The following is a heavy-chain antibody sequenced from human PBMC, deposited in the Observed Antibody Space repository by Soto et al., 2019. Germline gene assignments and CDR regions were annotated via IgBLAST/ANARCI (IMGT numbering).Heavy chain of an antibody. CDR1: GGSISSGGYY. V-gene: IGHV4-31*03. J-gene: IGHJ6*03. CDR3: ARVTVTTWEDYYYYMDV. Sequence: SETLSLTCTVSGGSISSGGYYWSWIRQHPGKGLEWIGYIYYSGSTYYNPSLKSRVTISVDTSKNQFSLKLSSVTAADTAVYYCARVTVTTWEDYYYYMDVWGKGTTVTVSS. CDR2: IYYSGST. D-gene: IGHD1-7*01.